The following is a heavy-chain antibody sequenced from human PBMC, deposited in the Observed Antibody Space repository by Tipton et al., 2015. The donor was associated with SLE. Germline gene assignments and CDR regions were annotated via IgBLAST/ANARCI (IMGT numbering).Heavy chain of an antibody. D-gene: IGHD1-26*01. V-gene: IGHV4-59*01. J-gene: IGHJ4*02. Sequence: LRLSCTVSGGSISSYYWSWIRQPPGKGLEWIGYIYYSGSTNYNPSLQSRVTISVDTSKNQFSLKLSSVTAADTAVYYCARGRLAVGATTGFDYWGQGTLVTVSS. CDR1: GGSISSYY. CDR2: IYYSGST. CDR3: ARGRLAVGATTGFDY.